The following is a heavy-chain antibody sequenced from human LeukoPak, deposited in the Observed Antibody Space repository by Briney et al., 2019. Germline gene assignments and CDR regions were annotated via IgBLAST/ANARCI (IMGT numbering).Heavy chain of an antibody. D-gene: IGHD2-8*01. V-gene: IGHV3-23*01. J-gene: IGHJ4*02. CDR3: ARAGHCTNGICYTPDFDY. CDR1: GFTFSSYW. Sequence: GGSLRLSCAASGFTFSSYWMSWVRQAPGTGLEWVSAITDSGGNTYYAAPVKGRFTISRDNSKNTLYLQMNSLRAEDTALYYCARAGHCTNGICYTPDFDYWGQGTLVTVSS. CDR2: ITDSGGNT.